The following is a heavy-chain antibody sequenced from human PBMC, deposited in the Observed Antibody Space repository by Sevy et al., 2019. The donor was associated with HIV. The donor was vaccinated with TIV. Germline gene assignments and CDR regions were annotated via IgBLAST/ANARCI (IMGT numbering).Heavy chain of an antibody. D-gene: IGHD3-22*01. J-gene: IGHJ4*02. CDR2: ISGGGDGT. CDR1: GFTFNIYA. V-gene: IGHV3-23*01. Sequence: GSLRLSCAASGFTFNIYAMSWVRQAPGKGLEWLSAISGGGDGTYSADSVKGRFTISGDNSRNTLYLQMNSLRAEDTAVYYFAKRPYYYYNSDGHLVSSTDEADYWGQGTLVTVSS. CDR3: AKRPYYYYNSDGHLVSSTDEADY.